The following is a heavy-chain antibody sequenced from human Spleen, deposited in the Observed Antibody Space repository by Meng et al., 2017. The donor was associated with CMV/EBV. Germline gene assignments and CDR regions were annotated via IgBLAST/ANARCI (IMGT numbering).Heavy chain of an antibody. CDR1: GFTLTSYA. D-gene: IGHD6-6*01. Sequence: GGSLRLSCAASGFTLTSYAMNWVRQAPGNGLEWVSSISGYGSRTFYADSVKGRFTISRDNAKNSLYLQMNSLRAEDTAVYYCARAPVAALYYFDYWGQGTLVTVSS. CDR2: ISGYGSRT. V-gene: IGHV3-21*01. J-gene: IGHJ4*02. CDR3: ARAPVAALYYFDY.